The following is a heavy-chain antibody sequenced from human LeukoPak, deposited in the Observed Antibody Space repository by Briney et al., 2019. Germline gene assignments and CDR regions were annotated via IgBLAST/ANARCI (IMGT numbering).Heavy chain of an antibody. D-gene: IGHD6-13*01. V-gene: IGHV4-4*07. J-gene: IGHJ5*02. CDR1: GGSISSYY. Sequence: SETLSLTCTVSGGSISSYYWSWIRQPAGKGLEWVGRIYTSGSTNYNPSLKSRVTMSVDTSKNQFSLKLSSVTAADTAVYYCARERPGIFPYWFDPWGQGTLVTVSS. CDR3: ARERPGIFPYWFDP. CDR2: IYTSGST.